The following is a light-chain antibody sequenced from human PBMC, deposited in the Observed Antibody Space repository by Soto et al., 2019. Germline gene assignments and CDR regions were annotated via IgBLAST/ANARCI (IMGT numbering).Light chain of an antibody. J-gene: IGLJ1*01. CDR1: SSDVGGYNY. V-gene: IGLV2-14*01. CDR2: EVS. Sequence: LTQPASVSGSPGQSITISCTGTSSDVGGYNYVSWYQQHPGKAPKLMIHEVSNRPSGVSNRFSGSKSGNTASLTISGLQAEDEADYYCSSYTSSSSPYVFGTGTKVTVL. CDR3: SSYTSSSSPYV.